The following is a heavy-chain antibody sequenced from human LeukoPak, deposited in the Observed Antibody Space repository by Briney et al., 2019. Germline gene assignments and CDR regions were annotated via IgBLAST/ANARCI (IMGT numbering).Heavy chain of an antibody. CDR2: ISTYNGNT. D-gene: IGHD2-2*02. CDR3: AREDIVVVPPPIRGGAFDY. CDR1: GYTFTSYG. J-gene: IGHJ4*02. V-gene: IGHV1-18*01. Sequence: ASVKVSCKASGYTFTSYGISWVRQAPGQGLEWMGWISTYNGNTNYSQNLQGRVTMTTDRSTSTAYMELRGLRSDNTAVYYCAREDIVVVPPPIRGGAFDYWGQGTPVTVSS.